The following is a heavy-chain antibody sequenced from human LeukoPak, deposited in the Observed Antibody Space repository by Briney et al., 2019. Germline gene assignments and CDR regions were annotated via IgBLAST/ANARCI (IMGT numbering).Heavy chain of an antibody. V-gene: IGHV1-2*02. D-gene: IGHD3-10*01. CDR2: INPNRGGT. J-gene: IGHJ4*02. CDR1: RYTFTGSY. Sequence: APLRVSCSASRYTFTGSYMHTVRQAPGHRLERRGWINPNRGGTNYAQKFQGRVTMTRDPSISTAYMELSRLRSDDTAVYYCARGGLRFYYCGSGNTDYWGQGTLVTVSS. CDR3: ARGGLRFYYCGSGNTDY.